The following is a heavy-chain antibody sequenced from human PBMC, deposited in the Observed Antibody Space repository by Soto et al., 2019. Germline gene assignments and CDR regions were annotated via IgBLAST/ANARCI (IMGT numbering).Heavy chain of an antibody. CDR3: ATARYYGSGSYPNDY. CDR1: GGTFSSYT. V-gene: IGHV1-69*02. CDR2: IIPILGIA. D-gene: IGHD3-10*01. J-gene: IGHJ4*02. Sequence: GASVKVSCKASGGTFSSYTIIWVRQAPGQGLEWMGRIIPILGIANYAQKFQGRVTITADKSTSTAYMELSSLRSEDTAVYYCATARYYGSGSYPNDYWGQGTLVTVSS.